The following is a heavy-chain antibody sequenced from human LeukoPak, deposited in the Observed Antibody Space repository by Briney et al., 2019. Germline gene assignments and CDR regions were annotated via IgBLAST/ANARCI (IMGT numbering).Heavy chain of an antibody. V-gene: IGHV1-18*01. CDR3: ARHSYFYGSGSRTKRKYYFDY. D-gene: IGHD3-10*01. J-gene: IGHJ4*02. CDR2: ISAYNGNT. Sequence: ASVKVSCKASGYTFTSYGISWVRQAPGQGLEWMGWISAYNGNTDYAQKLQGRVTMTTDTSTSTAYMELRSLRSDDTAVYYCARHSYFYGSGSRTKRKYYFDYWGQGTLVTVSS. CDR1: GYTFTSYG.